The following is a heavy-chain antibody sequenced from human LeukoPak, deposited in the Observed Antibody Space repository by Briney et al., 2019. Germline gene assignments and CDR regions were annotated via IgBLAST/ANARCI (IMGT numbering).Heavy chain of an antibody. CDR2: ISYDGSNK. D-gene: IGHD4-11*01. Sequence: GGSLRLSCAASGFTFSSYAMHWVRQAPGKGLEWAAVISYDGSNKYYADSVKGRFTISRDNSKSTLYLQMNSLRAEDTAVYYCARALTTTVSPGDYWGQGTLVTVSS. CDR3: ARALTTTVSPGDY. CDR1: GFTFSSYA. V-gene: IGHV3-30-3*01. J-gene: IGHJ4*02.